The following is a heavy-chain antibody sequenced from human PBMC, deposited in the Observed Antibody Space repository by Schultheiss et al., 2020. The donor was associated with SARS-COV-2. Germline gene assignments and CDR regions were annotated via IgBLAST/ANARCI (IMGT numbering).Heavy chain of an antibody. CDR1: GFTVSSNY. CDR3: AKGGETEYYYDSSGYYWENYFDY. Sequence: GGSLRLSCAASGFTVSSNYMSWVRQAPGKGLEWVSVIYSGGSTYYADSVKGRFTISRDNSKNTLYLQMNSLRAEDTAVYYCAKGGETEYYYDSSGYYWENYFDYWGQGTLVTVSS. V-gene: IGHV3-53*01. D-gene: IGHD3-22*01. J-gene: IGHJ4*02. CDR2: IYSGGST.